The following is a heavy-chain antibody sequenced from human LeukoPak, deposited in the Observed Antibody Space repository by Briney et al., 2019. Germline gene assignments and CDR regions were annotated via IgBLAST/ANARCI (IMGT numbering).Heavy chain of an antibody. CDR1: GYTFTSYD. Sequence: ASVKVSCKASGYTFTSYDINWVRQATGQGLEWMGWMNPNSGNTGYAQKFQGRVTMTRNTSISTAYMELSSLRSEDTAVYYCARGQSLRGVAGLGYWGQGTLVTVSS. D-gene: IGHD6-19*01. V-gene: IGHV1-8*01. J-gene: IGHJ4*02. CDR3: ARGQSLRGVAGLGY. CDR2: MNPNSGNT.